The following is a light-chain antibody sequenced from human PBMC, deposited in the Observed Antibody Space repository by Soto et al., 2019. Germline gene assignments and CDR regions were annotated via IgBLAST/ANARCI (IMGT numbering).Light chain of an antibody. J-gene: IGKJ4*01. CDR3: QQYNNWPPVT. CDR1: QSVSNNY. Sequence: IVLNQSAGTLSLSQGERATLSCRAIQSVSNNYLAWYQQKPGQAPRLLIYGASNRATGIPDRFSGSGSGTDFTLTISRLEPEDFAVYYCQQYNNWPPVTFGGGTKVDIK. CDR2: GAS. V-gene: IGKV3-20*01.